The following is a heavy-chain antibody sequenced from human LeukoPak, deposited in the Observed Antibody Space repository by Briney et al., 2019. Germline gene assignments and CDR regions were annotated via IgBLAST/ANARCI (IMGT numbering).Heavy chain of an antibody. V-gene: IGHV3-23*01. J-gene: IGHJ4*02. D-gene: IGHD1-26*01. CDR3: AKDRAVGATPGGYFDY. Sequence: GGSLRLSCAASGFTFSSYAMSWVRQAPGKGLEWVSAISGSGGSTYYADSVKGRFTISRDNSKNPLYLQMNSLRAEDTAVYYCAKDRAVGATPGGYFDYWGQGTLVTVSS. CDR2: ISGSGGST. CDR1: GFTFSSYA.